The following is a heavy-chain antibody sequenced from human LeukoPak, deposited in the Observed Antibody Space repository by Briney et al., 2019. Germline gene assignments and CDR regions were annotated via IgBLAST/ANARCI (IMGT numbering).Heavy chain of an antibody. CDR2: IYSGGST. D-gene: IGHD6-19*01. CDR3: AKDEDSSGWNWFDP. J-gene: IGHJ5*02. CDR1: GFTVSSNY. Sequence: GGSLRLSCAASGFTVSSNYMSWVRQAPGKGLEWVSVIYSGGSTYYADSVKGRFTISRDNSKNSLYLQMNSLRTEDTALYYCAKDEDSSGWNWFDPWGQGTLVTVSS. V-gene: IGHV3-53*05.